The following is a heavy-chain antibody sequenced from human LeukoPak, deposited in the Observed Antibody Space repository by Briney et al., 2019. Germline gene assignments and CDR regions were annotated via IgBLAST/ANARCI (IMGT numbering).Heavy chain of an antibody. V-gene: IGHV3-23*01. D-gene: IGHD1-26*01. CDR3: AKDAGDKSNYYGLDV. CDR2: ISGSGGST. Sequence: GGSMRLSCAASGFTFSSYAMSWVRQAPGKGLECVSTISGSGGSTYYADSVKGRFTISRDNSKNTLYLQMNSLRAEDTAVYYCAKDAGDKSNYYGLDVWGQGTTVTVSS. J-gene: IGHJ6*02. CDR1: GFTFSSYA.